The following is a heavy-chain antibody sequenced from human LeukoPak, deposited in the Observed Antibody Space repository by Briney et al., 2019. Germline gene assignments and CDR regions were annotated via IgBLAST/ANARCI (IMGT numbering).Heavy chain of an antibody. CDR1: GFIFDNYW. CDR3: ARLQWPQLRAFDI. Sequence: GGSLRLSCAASGFIFDNYWMSWVRQAPEKGLEWVANIKQDESAKYYVDSVKGRFTTSRDNAKNTLYLQMDGLRADDTAVYYCARLQWPQLRAFDIWGQGTMVAVSS. D-gene: IGHD5-24*01. J-gene: IGHJ3*02. CDR2: IKQDESAK. V-gene: IGHV3-7*01.